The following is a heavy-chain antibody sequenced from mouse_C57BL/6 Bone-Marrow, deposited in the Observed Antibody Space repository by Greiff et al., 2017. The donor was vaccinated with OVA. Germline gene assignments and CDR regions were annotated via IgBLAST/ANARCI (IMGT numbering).Heavy chain of an antibody. V-gene: IGHV1-19*01. Sequence: EVQLQQSGPVLVKPGASVKMSCKASGYTFTDYYMNWVKQSHGKSLEWIGVINPYNGGTSYNQKFKGKATLTVDKSSSTAYMGLNSLTSEDSAVYYCARGGYYPYYFDYWGQGTTLTVSS. D-gene: IGHD2-3*01. J-gene: IGHJ2*01. CDR2: INPYNGGT. CDR1: GYTFTDYY. CDR3: ARGGYYPYYFDY.